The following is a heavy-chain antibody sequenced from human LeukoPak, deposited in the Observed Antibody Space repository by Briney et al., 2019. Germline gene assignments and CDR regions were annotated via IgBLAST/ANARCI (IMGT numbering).Heavy chain of an antibody. J-gene: IGHJ4*02. CDR2: MSGSGRTP. Sequence: GGSLRLSCAGSGFTFKYCAMTWVRQAPGKGLEWVSGMSGSGRTPFYADSVKGRFTLSRDNSKNTVYLQMNSLRAEDSAVYYCAKGRVDGYNLPIDYWGQGTLVTVSS. CDR1: GFTFKYCA. V-gene: IGHV3-23*01. D-gene: IGHD5-24*01. CDR3: AKGRVDGYNLPIDY.